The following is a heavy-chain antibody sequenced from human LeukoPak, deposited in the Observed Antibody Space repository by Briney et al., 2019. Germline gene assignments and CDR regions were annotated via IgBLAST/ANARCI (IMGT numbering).Heavy chain of an antibody. D-gene: IGHD3-10*01. Sequence: GGSLRLSCATPGFTLSNYYMSWVRQAPGKGLEWVANIKQDGSEKYYVDSVKGRFTISRDNAKNSLYLQMNSLRAEDTAVYYCARAITTNYPIDYWGQGTLVTVSS. CDR3: ARAITTNYPIDY. CDR2: IKQDGSEK. J-gene: IGHJ4*02. CDR1: GFTLSNYY. V-gene: IGHV3-7*04.